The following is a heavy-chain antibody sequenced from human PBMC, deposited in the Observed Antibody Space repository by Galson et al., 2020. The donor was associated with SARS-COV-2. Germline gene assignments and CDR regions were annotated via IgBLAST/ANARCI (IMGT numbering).Heavy chain of an antibody. V-gene: IGHV3-23*01. CDR1: GFTFSSYA. D-gene: IGHD2-15*01. CDR2: ISGSGGST. Sequence: GGSLRLSCAASGFTFSSYAMSWVRHAPGKGLEWVSAISGSGGSTYYADSVKGRFTISRDNSKNTLYLQMNSLRAEDTAVYYCAKDERYCSGGSCYNDAFDIWGQGTMVTVSS. CDR3: AKDERYCSGGSCYNDAFDI. J-gene: IGHJ3*02.